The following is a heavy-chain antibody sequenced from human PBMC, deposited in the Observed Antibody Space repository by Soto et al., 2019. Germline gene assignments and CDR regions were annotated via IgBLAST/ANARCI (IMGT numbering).Heavy chain of an antibody. Sequence: QITLKESGPTLVKPTQTLTLTCTFSGFSLSTSGVGVGWIRQPPGKALEWLALIYWNDDKLYSPFLKSRLTITKDTSKNQVVLTMTNMDPVDTPTYYFAHRLKPKGQQPDSYYFDYWVQVTLVTFSS. V-gene: IGHV2-5*01. CDR1: GFSLSTSGVG. CDR3: AHRLKPKGQQPDSYYFDY. J-gene: IGHJ4*02. D-gene: IGHD6-13*01. CDR2: IYWNDDK.